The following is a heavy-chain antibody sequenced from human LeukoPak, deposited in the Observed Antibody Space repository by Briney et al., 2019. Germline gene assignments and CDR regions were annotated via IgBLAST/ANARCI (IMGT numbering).Heavy chain of an antibody. J-gene: IGHJ4*02. Sequence: GGSLRLSCAASGFTFSSYAMHWVRQAPGKGLEWVAVISYDGSNKYYADSVKGRFTISRDNSKNTLYLQMNSLRAEDTAVYYCARVGTTYSGYYPGAFDYWGQGTLVTVSS. CDR1: GFTFSSYA. CDR2: ISYDGSNK. D-gene: IGHD3-22*01. CDR3: ARVGTTYSGYYPGAFDY. V-gene: IGHV3-30-3*01.